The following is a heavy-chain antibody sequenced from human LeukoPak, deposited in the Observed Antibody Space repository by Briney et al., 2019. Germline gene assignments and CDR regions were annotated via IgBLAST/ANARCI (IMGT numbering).Heavy chain of an antibody. D-gene: IGHD3-22*01. CDR1: GFTFSSYS. J-gene: IGHJ4*02. CDR2: ISSSSSYI. Sequence: GGSLRLSCAASGFTFSSYSMNWVRQAPGKGLEWVSSISSSSSYIYYADSVKGRFTISRDNAKNSLYLQMHSLRAEDTAVYYCARDRPNYYGSDGHYYRRDGDHWGRGTLVSVSS. CDR3: ARDRPNYYGSDGHYYRRDGDH. V-gene: IGHV3-21*04.